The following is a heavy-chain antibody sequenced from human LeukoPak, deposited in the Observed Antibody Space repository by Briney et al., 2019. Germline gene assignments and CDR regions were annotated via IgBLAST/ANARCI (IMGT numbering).Heavy chain of an antibody. CDR2: VNPSGGTT. CDR1: GYTFTSYY. CDR3: ARDTIPATAGVSGVQP. Sequence: ASVKVSCKTSGYTFTSYYIHWVRQAPGQGLEWMGIVNPSGGTTTYAQKFQGRVTMTRDTSTSTVYMEVSSLRSEDTAVYDCARDTIPATAGVSGVQPWGQGILVTVSS. D-gene: IGHD6-13*01. V-gene: IGHV1-46*01. J-gene: IGHJ1*01.